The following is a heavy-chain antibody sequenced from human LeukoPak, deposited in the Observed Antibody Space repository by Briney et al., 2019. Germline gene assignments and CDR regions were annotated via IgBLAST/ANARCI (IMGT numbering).Heavy chain of an antibody. CDR3: ARVARAFDY. CDR2: IKQDGSEK. Sequence: GGSLRLSCAASGFTFSNYWMTWVRQAPGKGLEWVASIKQDGSEKYYVDSVKGRFTISRDNAKKSQYLQMNSLRAEDAATYYCARVARAFDYWGQGTLVTVSS. J-gene: IGHJ4*02. V-gene: IGHV3-7*03. CDR1: GFTFSNYW.